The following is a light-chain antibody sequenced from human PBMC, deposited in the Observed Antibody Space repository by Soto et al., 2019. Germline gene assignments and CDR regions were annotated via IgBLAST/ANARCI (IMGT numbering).Light chain of an antibody. CDR3: QKYNSASIT. Sequence: DLQMTQSPSSLSASVGDRVTITCRASQGISNYLAWYQQKPGKVPKLLIYAASTLQSGVPSRFSGSGSGTDFTLTISSLQPEDVATYYCQKYNSASITFGRGTRLEIK. CDR2: AAS. V-gene: IGKV1-27*01. CDR1: QGISNY. J-gene: IGKJ5*01.